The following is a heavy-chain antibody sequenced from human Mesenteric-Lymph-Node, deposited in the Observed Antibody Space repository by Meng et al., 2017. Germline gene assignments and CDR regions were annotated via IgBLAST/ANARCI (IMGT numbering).Heavy chain of an antibody. CDR3: ARDYDSSGYYTIISWCMDV. D-gene: IGHD3-22*01. V-gene: IGHV1-18*01. Sequence: ASVKVSCKASGYTFTSYRISWVRQAPGQGLEWMGWISTYNGHTNYAQKFQGRVTMTTETSTNTVYVELRSLRSDDTAVYYCARDYDSSGYYTIISWCMDVWGQGTMVTVSS. CDR1: GYTFTSYR. CDR2: ISTYNGHT. J-gene: IGHJ6*02.